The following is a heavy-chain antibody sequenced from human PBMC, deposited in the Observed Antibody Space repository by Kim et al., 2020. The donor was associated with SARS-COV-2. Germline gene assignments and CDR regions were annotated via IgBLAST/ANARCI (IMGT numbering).Heavy chain of an antibody. CDR3: AKDRKDTAMVHCLDY. Sequence: GGSLRLSCAASGFTFSSYAMSWVRQAPGKGLEWVSAISGSGGSTYYADSVKGPFTISRDNSKNTLYLQMNSLRAEDTAVYYCAKDRKDTAMVHCLDYWGQGTLVTVSS. CDR1: GFTFSSYA. J-gene: IGHJ4*02. V-gene: IGHV3-23*01. D-gene: IGHD5-18*01. CDR2: ISGSGGST.